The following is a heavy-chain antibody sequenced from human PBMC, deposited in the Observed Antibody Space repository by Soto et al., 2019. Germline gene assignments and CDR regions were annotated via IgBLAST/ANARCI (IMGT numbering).Heavy chain of an antibody. J-gene: IGHJ6*02. CDR2: IKSKTDGGTT. V-gene: IGHV3-15*07. CDR3: TPFSSWSFYYYDGMDV. CDR1: GFTFSNAW. Sequence: EVQLVESGGGLVKPGGYLRLSCAASGFTFSNAWMNWVRQAPGKGLEWVGRIKSKTDGGTTDYAAPVKGRVTISRDNSKNTLYLQMNSLKTEDTALYYCTPFSSWSFYYYDGMDVGGQGTTVTVSS. D-gene: IGHD6-13*01.